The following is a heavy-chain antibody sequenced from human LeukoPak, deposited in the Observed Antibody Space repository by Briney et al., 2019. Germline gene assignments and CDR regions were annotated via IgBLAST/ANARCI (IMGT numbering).Heavy chain of an antibody. Sequence: ASVKVSCKASGYTFIGHYIRWVRQAPGQGLEWMGWMNPDSGGTNYAQKFQDRVTMNRNTSITTAYMELSRLTSDDTAIYYCARIMEYYDFTPRGFDIWGHGTMVAVSS. CDR1: GYTFIGHY. V-gene: IGHV1-2*02. D-gene: IGHD3/OR15-3a*01. CDR2: MNPDSGGT. CDR3: ARIMEYYDFTPRGFDI. J-gene: IGHJ3*02.